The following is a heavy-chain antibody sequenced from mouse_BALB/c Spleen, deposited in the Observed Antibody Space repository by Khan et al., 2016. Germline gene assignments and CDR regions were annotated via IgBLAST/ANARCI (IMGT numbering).Heavy chain of an antibody. CDR2: IFPGSGST. J-gene: IGHJ4*01. Sequence: QVQLKQSGTELPRPGASVKLSCKASGYTFTDYYLHWVKQRTGQGLEWIGEIFPGSGSTYYNEKFKGKASLTADTSSSTAYMQLSSLTSDDAAVYFFARSYYGYFALDDWGHGASVTVSS. V-gene: IGHV1-77*01. CDR1: GYTFTDYY. CDR3: ARSYYGYFALDD. D-gene: IGHD1-2*01.